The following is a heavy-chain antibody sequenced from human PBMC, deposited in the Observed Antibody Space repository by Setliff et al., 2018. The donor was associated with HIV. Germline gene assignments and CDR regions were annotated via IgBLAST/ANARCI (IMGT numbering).Heavy chain of an antibody. CDR2: ISAYNGNT. J-gene: IGHJ6*02. Sequence: ASVKVSCKASGYTFTNYGISWVRQAPGQGLEWMGWISAYNGNTNYAQKLQGRVTMTTDTSTSTVYMELRSLRSDDTAVYYCARYDSSGYYPSNYYYGMDAWGQGTTVTVSS. D-gene: IGHD3-22*01. CDR3: ARYDSSGYYPSNYYYGMDA. V-gene: IGHV1-18*01. CDR1: GYTFTNYG.